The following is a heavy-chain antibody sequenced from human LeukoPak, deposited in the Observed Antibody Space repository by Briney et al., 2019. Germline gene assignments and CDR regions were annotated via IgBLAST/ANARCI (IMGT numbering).Heavy chain of an antibody. Sequence: SVKVSCKASGGTFSSYAISWVRQAPGQRLEWMGRIIPIFGIANYAQKFQGRVTITADKSTSTAYMELSSLRSEDTAVYYCARDEMATTYWFDPWGQGTLVTVSS. CDR2: IIPIFGIA. D-gene: IGHD5-24*01. CDR3: ARDEMATTYWFDP. V-gene: IGHV1-69*04. CDR1: GGTFSSYA. J-gene: IGHJ5*02.